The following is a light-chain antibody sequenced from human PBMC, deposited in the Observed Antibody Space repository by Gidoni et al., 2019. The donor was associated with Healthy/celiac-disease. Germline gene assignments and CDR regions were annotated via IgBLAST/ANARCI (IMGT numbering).Light chain of an antibody. J-gene: IGKJ4*01. CDR1: QSVISY. V-gene: IGKV3-11*01. CDR3: QQRSNWPPD. Sequence: EIVLTHLPATLSLSPGESAPLSCRASQSVISYLAWYPQKPGQAPRLLIYDASNRATGIPARFSGSGSGTDFTLTISSLEPEDFAVYYCQQRSNWPPDFGGGTKVEIK. CDR2: DAS.